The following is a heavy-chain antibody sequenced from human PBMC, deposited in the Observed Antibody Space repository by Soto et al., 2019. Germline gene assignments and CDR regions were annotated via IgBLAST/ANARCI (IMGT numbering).Heavy chain of an antibody. V-gene: IGHV3-23*01. J-gene: IGHJ4*02. CDR2: ISGGGGGT. CDR3: ATASDKYSASDFDY. Sequence: PGGSLRLSCAASGLMFSDYVMNWVRQAPGVGLEWVSSISGGGGGTYYADPVKGRVTISTDNSQNTLYLQINRLGAQGTGAYYCATASDKYSASDFDYWGQGTPVTVSS. CDR1: GLMFSDYV. D-gene: IGHD4-4*01.